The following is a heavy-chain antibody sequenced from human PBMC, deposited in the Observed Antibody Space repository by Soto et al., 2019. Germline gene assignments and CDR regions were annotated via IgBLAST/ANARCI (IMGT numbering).Heavy chain of an antibody. V-gene: IGHV3-13*04. CDR1: GFTFSSYD. D-gene: IGHD3-22*01. CDR2: IGTTGDT. Sequence: GGSLRLSCSASGFTFSSYDMHWVRQGTGKGLEWVSAIGTTGDTYYAGSVKGRFTISRENAKNSLYLQMNSLRARDTAIYFCARAIGPTLFDYWGQGTPVPVSS. CDR3: ARAIGPTLFDY. J-gene: IGHJ4*02.